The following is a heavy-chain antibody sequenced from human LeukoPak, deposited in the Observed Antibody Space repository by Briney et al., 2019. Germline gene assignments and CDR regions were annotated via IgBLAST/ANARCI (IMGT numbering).Heavy chain of an antibody. V-gene: IGHV4-59*01. CDR1: GGSISCYY. J-gene: IGHJ4*02. CDR3: ARSEGRDGYNFDY. CDR2: IYYSGST. Sequence: SETLSLTCTVSGGSISCYYWSWIRRPPGKGLEWIGYIYYSGSTNYNPSLKSRVTISVDTSKNQFSLKLSSVTAADTAVYYCARSEGRDGYNFDYWGQGTLVTVSS. D-gene: IGHD5-24*01.